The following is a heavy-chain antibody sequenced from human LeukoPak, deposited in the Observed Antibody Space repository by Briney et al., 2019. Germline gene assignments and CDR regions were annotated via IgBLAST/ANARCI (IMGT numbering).Heavy chain of an antibody. J-gene: IGHJ4*02. V-gene: IGHV3-21*04. Sequence: GESLRLSCAASGFTFSSYSMNWVRQAPGKGLEWVSSISSSSSYIYYADSVKGRFTISRDNSKNTVYLQMNSLRADDTALYYCAKGLGGIYYDYWGQETLVTVSS. CDR3: AKGLGGIYYDY. CDR1: GFTFSSYS. D-gene: IGHD1-26*01. CDR2: ISSSSSYI.